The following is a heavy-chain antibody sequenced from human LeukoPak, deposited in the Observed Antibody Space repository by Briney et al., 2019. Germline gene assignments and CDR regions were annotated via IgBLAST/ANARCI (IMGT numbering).Heavy chain of an antibody. D-gene: IGHD1-7*01. CDR3: ARGTLAGAFDI. CDR1: GGSISSSSYY. J-gene: IGHJ3*02. Sequence: SETLSLTCTVSGGSISSSSYYWGWIRQPPGKGLEWIGSIYHSGSTYYNPSLKSRVTISVDTSKNQFSLKLSSVTAADTAVYYCARGTLAGAFDIWGQGTMVTVSS. CDR2: IYHSGST. V-gene: IGHV4-39*07.